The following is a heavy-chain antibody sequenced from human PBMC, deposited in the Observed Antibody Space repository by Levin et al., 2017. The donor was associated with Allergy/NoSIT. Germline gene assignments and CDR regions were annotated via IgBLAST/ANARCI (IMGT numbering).Heavy chain of an antibody. J-gene: IGHJ4*02. CDR2: ISSRSSNI. V-gene: IGHV3-21*01. CDR3: ARDSTAVSSDY. D-gene: IGHD4-11*01. Sequence: GGSLRLSCAASGFTFSNYSMNWVRQAPGKGLEWVSSISSRSSNIYYADSVKGRFTISRDNAKNSLYLQINSLRAEDTAVYYCARDSTAVSSDYWGQGTLVTVSS. CDR1: GFTFSNYS.